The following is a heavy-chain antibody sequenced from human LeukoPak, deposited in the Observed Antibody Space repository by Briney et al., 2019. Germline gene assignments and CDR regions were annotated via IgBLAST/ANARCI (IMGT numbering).Heavy chain of an antibody. CDR1: GFTFRSYA. D-gene: IGHD3-10*01. CDR3: ANSPPTYYYGSGSSKDY. V-gene: IGHV3-23*01. CDR2: ISGSGGST. J-gene: IGHJ4*02. Sequence: GGSLRLSCAASGFTFRSYAMSWVRQAPGKGLEWVSAISGSGGSTYDADSVKGRFTISRDNSKNTLYLQMNSLRAEDTAVYYCANSPPTYYYGSGSSKDYWGQGTLVTVSS.